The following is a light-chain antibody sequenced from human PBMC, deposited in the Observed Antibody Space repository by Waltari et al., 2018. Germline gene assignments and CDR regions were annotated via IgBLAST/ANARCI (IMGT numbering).Light chain of an antibody. CDR3: QTWVTGIRVI. CDR1: SGHSTYA. V-gene: IGLV4-69*01. Sequence: QLVLTQSPSASASLGASVTLTCTLSSGHSTYAIPWHQPQPDKGPRYLMKVDSGGSYPKGDGISDRFSGSSSGTERYLTISSLQSDDEADYYCQTWVTGIRVIFGGGTKLTVL. J-gene: IGLJ2*01. CDR2: VDSGGSY.